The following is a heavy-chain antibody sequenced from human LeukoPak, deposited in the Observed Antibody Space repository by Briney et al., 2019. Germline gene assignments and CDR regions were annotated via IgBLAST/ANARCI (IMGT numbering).Heavy chain of an antibody. CDR3: ARATWYGGNPSGAFDI. CDR1: GYTFTNYH. V-gene: IGHV1-46*01. Sequence: GASVKVSCKASGYTFTNYHLHWVRRAPGQGREWMGIINPSGGSTSYAQKFQDRVTMTRDTSTSTVYMELNSLRSEDTAVYYCARATWYGGNPSGAFDIWGQGTMLTVSS. CDR2: INPSGGST. D-gene: IGHD4/OR15-4a*01. J-gene: IGHJ3*02.